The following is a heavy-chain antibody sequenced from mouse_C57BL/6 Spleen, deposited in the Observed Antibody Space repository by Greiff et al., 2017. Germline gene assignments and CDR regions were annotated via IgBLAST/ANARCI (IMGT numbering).Heavy chain of an antibody. CDR1: GYTFTDYN. CDR3: ARSPLEGSYYAMDY. CDR2: INPNNGGT. V-gene: IGHV1-22*01. D-gene: IGHD1-1*02. J-gene: IGHJ4*01. Sequence: EVQLQQSGPELVKPGASVKMSCKASGYTFTDYNMHWVKQSHGKSLEWIGYINPNNGGTSYNQKFKGKATLTVNKSSSTAYMELRSLTSEDSAVYDCARSPLEGSYYAMDYWGQGTSVTVSS.